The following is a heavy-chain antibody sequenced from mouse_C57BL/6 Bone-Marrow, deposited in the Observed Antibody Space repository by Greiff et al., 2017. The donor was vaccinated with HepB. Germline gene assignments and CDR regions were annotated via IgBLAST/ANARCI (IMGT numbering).Heavy chain of an antibody. CDR3: TRDLCYYGSSYDWYFDV. CDR1: GFTFSSYA. D-gene: IGHD1-1*01. CDR2: ISSGGDYI. J-gene: IGHJ1*03. V-gene: IGHV5-9-1*02. Sequence: EVQVVESGEGLVKPGGSLKLSCAASGFTFSSYAMSWVRQTPEKRLEWVAYISSGGDYIYYADTVKGRFTISRDNARNTLYLQMSSLKSEDTAMYYCTRDLCYYGSSYDWYFDVWGTGTTVTVSS.